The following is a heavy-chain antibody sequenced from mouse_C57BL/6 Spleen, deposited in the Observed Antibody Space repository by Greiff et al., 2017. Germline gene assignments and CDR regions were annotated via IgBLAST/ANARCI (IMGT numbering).Heavy chain of an antibody. CDR2: IDPNSGGT. D-gene: IGHD1-1*01. V-gene: IGHV1-72*01. J-gene: IGHJ4*01. CDR3: ARDYYGSHYYAMDY. Sequence: QVQLQQSGAELVKPGASVKLSCKASGFTFTSYWMHWVKQRPGRGLEWIGRIDPNSGGTKYNEKFKSKATLTVDKPSSTAYMQLSSLTSEDSAVYYCARDYYGSHYYAMDYWGQGNSVTVSS. CDR1: GFTFTSYW.